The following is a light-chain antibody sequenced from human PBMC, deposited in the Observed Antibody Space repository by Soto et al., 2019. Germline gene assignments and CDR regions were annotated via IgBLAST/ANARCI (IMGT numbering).Light chain of an antibody. Sequence: QSALTQPASVSGSPGQSITISCTGTSSDVGTYNLVSWYQQHPGKTPKLMISEVSKRPSEVSNRFSGSKSGNTASLTISGLQAEDEADYYCCSYASSSTWVFGGGTKVTVL. V-gene: IGLV2-23*02. J-gene: IGLJ3*02. CDR3: CSYASSSTWV. CDR1: SSDVGTYNL. CDR2: EVS.